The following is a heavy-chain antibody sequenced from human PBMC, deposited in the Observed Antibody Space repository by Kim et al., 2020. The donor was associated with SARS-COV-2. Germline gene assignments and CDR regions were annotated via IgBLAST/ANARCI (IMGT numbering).Heavy chain of an antibody. CDR1: GFTLGDYA. V-gene: IGHV3-9*01. CDR2: ISTGRGSI. Sequence: GGSLRLSCAASGFTLGDYAMHWVRQAPGKGLEWVSGISTGRGSIGYVGSVRGRFTSSRDDAQNSVFLQMNSLEVEDTAWSYCARQVARDHYLDYWGQGT. CDR3: ARQVARDHYLDY. D-gene: IGHD2-21*02. J-gene: IGHJ4*02.